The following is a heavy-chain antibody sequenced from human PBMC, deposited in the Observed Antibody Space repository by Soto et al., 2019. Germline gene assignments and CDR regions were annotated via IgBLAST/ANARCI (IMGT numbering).Heavy chain of an antibody. CDR2: IWYDGTQK. J-gene: IGHJ4*02. CDR1: GFTFNTYS. D-gene: IGHD4-17*01. V-gene: IGHV3-33*01. CDR3: ARAGGTTVTGLWHFDS. Sequence: GSLRLSCEASGFTFNTYSMHWVRQPPGKGLEWLAAIWYDGTQKYYADSVKGRFIISRDNSKKTLYLEMDSLRAEDTAVYYCARAGGTTVTGLWHFDSWGQGTLVTVSS.